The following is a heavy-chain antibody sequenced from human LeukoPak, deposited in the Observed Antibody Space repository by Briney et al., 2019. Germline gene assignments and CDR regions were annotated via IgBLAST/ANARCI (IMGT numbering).Heavy chain of an antibody. J-gene: IGHJ4*02. Sequence: PSETLSLTCTVSGXSIRNYYWTWIRQPPGKGLECIAYMFHTGSTNHNPSLRSRVTMSVDMSKNQFSLKLSSVTAADTAIYYCARATAGTGYFFDYWGQGALVTVSS. D-gene: IGHD1-1*01. CDR2: MFHTGST. CDR1: GXSIRNYY. V-gene: IGHV4-59*01. CDR3: ARATAGTGYFFDY.